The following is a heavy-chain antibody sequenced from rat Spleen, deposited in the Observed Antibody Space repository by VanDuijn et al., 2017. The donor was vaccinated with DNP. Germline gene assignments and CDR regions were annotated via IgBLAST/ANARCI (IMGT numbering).Heavy chain of an antibody. CDR2: ISYDGSST. V-gene: IGHV5-7*01. CDR3: ARDYYSDYFDY. CDR1: GFTFSDYN. D-gene: IGHD1-1*01. Sequence: EVQLVESGGGLVQPGRSLKLSCAASGFTFSDYNMAWVRQAPKKGLEWVATISYDGSSTYYRDSVKGRFTISRDNAKSTLYLQMDSLRSEDTATYYCARDYYSDYFDYWGQGVMVTVSS. J-gene: IGHJ2*01.